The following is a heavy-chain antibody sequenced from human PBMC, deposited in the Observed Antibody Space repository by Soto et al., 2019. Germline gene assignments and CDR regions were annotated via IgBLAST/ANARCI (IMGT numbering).Heavy chain of an antibody. V-gene: IGHV1-46*01. CDR3: ARVSTYGKFDH. CDR2: INPSDGST. J-gene: IGHJ4*02. D-gene: IGHD2-2*01. CDR1: GYTFTTYY. Sequence: ASVKVSCKAFGYTFTTYYIHWVRQAPGQGLEWMGMINPSDGSTGYGQKLQGRVTVTRDTSTSTVYMEVSSLRSDDTAVYYCARVSTYGKFDHWGQGTLVTVSS.